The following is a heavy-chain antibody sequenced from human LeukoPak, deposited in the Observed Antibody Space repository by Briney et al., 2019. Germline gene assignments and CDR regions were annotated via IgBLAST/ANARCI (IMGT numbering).Heavy chain of an antibody. D-gene: IGHD6-19*01. CDR1: GFTFSSYA. CDR2: ISGSEGST. J-gene: IGHJ6*02. CDR3: AKAPRRFQWLVRVGYYGMDV. Sequence: GGSLRLSCPASGFTFSSYAMNWLRQAPGKGLAWVSVISGSEGSTYYADSVKDRFTISRDNSKNTLYRQMNSLRAEDTAVYYCAKAPRRFQWLVRVGYYGMDVWGQGNTVTVSS. V-gene: IGHV3-23*01.